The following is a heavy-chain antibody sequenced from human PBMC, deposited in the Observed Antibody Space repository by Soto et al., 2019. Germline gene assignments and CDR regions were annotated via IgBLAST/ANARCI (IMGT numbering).Heavy chain of an antibody. J-gene: IGHJ4*02. CDR1: GVSIRSVGSY. V-gene: IGHV4-31*03. CDR2: FYYSGRT. Sequence: RYITRTVSGVSIRSVGSYWRWIRQHRGRGVVWIAYFYYSGRTYYNPSLKSRVTISVDTSKNQFSLKLSSVTAADTAVYYCARDLCSSTSCYTVWGQGTLVTVSS. CDR3: ARDLCSSTSCYTV. D-gene: IGHD2-2*02.